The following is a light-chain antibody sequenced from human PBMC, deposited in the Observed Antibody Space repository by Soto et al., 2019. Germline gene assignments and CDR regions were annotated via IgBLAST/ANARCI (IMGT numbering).Light chain of an antibody. CDR1: SSDVVGYNF. CDR2: DVS. CDR3: SSYAGTSIPVV. V-gene: IGLV2-8*01. J-gene: IGLJ2*01. Sequence: QSALTQPPAASGSPVQSVTISCTGSSSDVVGYNFVSWYQQHPGKAPKLMIYDVSERPSGVPDRFSGSKSGNTASLTVSGLQADDEADYYCSSYAGTSIPVVFGGGTKLTVL.